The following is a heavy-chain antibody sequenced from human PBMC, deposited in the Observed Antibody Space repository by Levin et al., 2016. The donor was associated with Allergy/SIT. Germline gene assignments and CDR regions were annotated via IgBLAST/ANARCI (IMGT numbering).Heavy chain of an antibody. CDR1: GFSFSRSG. J-gene: IGHJ3*01. CDR2: VSNDGGDK. Sequence: LSLTCAASGFSFSRSGMHWVRQAPGKGLEWAAGVSNDGGDKYYADSVKGRFTISRDNSKNTVYLQMNSLKGEDTAVYYCVKQLGTHAFDVWGQGTMITVSS. V-gene: IGHV3-30*18. CDR3: VKQLGTHAFDV. D-gene: IGHD7-27*01.